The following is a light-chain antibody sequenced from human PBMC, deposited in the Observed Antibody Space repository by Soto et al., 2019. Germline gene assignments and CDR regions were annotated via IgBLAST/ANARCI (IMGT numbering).Light chain of an antibody. CDR1: SSDVGGYNY. CDR3: RLYTTNSSYV. CDR2: DVN. Sequence: QSALTQPASVSGAPGQSITISCTGTSSDVGGYNYVSWYQQHPGKAPKRLIFDVNSRPSGISHRFSGSKSVNTASLPISGRQAEDEAYYYCRLYTTNSSYVFRDGTKPTVL. J-gene: IGLJ1*01. V-gene: IGLV2-14*01.